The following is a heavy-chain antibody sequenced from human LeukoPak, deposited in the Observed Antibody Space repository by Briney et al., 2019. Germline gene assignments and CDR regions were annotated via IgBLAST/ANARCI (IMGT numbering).Heavy chain of an antibody. D-gene: IGHD6-19*01. CDR2: ISSSSSTI. CDR1: GFTFSSYS. V-gene: IGHV3-48*01. J-gene: IGHJ4*02. Sequence: GGSLRLSCAASGFTFSSYSMNWVRQAPGKGLEWVSYISSSSSTIYYADSVKGRFTISRDNAKNSLYLQTNSLRAEDTAVYYCARRGFVAGLKGFSDYWGQGTLVTVSS. CDR3: ARRGFVAGLKGFSDY.